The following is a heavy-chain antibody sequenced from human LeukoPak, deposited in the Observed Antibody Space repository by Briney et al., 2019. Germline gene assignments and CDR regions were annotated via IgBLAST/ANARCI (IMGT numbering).Heavy chain of an antibody. CDR3: AKEQYQLPFDY. CDR2: ISWNSGSI. J-gene: IGHJ4*02. D-gene: IGHD2-2*01. V-gene: IGHV3-9*01. CDR1: GFTFDDYA. Sequence: GGSLRLSCAASGFTFDDYAMHWVRQAPGKGLEWVSGISWNSGSIGYADSVKGRFTISRDNSKNTLYLQMNSLRAEDTAVYYCAKEQYQLPFDYWGQGTLVTVSS.